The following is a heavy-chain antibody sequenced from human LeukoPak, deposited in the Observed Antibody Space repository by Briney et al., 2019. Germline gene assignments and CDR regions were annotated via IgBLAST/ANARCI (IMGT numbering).Heavy chain of an antibody. J-gene: IGHJ6*03. V-gene: IGHV1-8*01. CDR3: AGNDYSNYGGGYYYYYYMDV. CDR1: GYTFTSYD. CDR2: MNPNSGNT. D-gene: IGHD4-11*01. Sequence: ASVKVSCKASGYTFTSYDINWVRQATGQGLEWMGWMNPNSGNTGYAQKFQGRVTMTRNTSISTAYMELSSLRSEDTAVYYCAGNDYSNYGGGYYYYYYMDVWGKGTTVTVSS.